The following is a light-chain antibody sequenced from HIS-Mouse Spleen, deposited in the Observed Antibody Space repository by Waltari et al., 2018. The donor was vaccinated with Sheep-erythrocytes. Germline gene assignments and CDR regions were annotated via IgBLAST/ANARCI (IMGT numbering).Light chain of an antibody. CDR2: YGD. Sequence: QSVLTQPPSVSEAPRQRVTISCSGSSSNIGNNAVNWYQQLPGKAPKLLILYGDLLPSGVSDRCSGSKSGTSASLAISGLQSEDEADYYCAAWDDSLNGPVFGGGTKLTVL. J-gene: IGLJ3*02. CDR1: SSNIGNNA. CDR3: AAWDDSLNGPV. V-gene: IGLV1-36*01.